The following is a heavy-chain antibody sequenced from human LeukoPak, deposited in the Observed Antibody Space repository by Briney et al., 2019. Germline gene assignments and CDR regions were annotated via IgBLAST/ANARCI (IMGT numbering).Heavy chain of an antibody. V-gene: IGHV4-59*08. J-gene: IGHJ4*02. CDR2: IYYSGST. D-gene: IGHD1-26*01. Sequence: SETLSLTCTVSGGSISSYYWSWIRQPPGKGLEWIGYIYYSGSTNYNPSLKSRVTISVDTSKNQFSLKLSSVTAADTAVYYCARRGVGATTINFDYWGQGTLVTVSS. CDR1: GGSISSYY. CDR3: ARRGVGATTINFDY.